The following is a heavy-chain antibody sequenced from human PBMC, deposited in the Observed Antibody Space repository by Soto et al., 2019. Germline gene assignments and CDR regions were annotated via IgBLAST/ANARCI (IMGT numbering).Heavy chain of an antibody. J-gene: IGHJ4*02. V-gene: IGHV1-3*01. CDR1: GYTFTSYA. Sequence: QVKLVQSGAEVKKPGASVKVSCKASGYTFTSYAMNWVRQAPGQRLEWMGWNNAGNGNRKYSQKFQGRVPITRDTAAHTAKVEQSSMSSEDTAVYYCARGGYSGDEARVGFDYCGQGTLVTVSS. D-gene: IGHD5-12*01. CDR3: ARGGYSGDEARVGFDY. CDR2: NNAGNGNR.